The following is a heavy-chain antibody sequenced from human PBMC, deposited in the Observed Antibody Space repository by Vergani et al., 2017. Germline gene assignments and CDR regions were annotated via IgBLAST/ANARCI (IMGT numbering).Heavy chain of an antibody. CDR3: ARDRDSSGWYPYRTWFDP. J-gene: IGHJ5*02. Sequence: QVQLQESGPGLVKPSETLSLTCTVSGGSISSYYWSWIRQPPGKGLEWIGYIYYSGSTNYNPSLKSRVTISVDTSKNQFSLKLSSVTAADTAVYYCARDRDSSGWYPYRTWFDPWGQGTLVTVSS. CDR2: IYYSGST. D-gene: IGHD6-19*01. V-gene: IGHV4-59*01. CDR1: GGSISSYY.